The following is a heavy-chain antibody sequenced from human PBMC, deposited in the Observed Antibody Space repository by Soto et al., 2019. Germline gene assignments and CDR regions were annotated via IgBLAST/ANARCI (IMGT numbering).Heavy chain of an antibody. D-gene: IGHD2-21*02. CDR1: GFTFDYYL. CDR3: ARGGDQDY. V-gene: IGHV3-74*01. CDR2: LQTDGSHP. J-gene: IGHJ4*02. Sequence: GGSLILSCVAYGFTFDYYLMHWVRQAPGEGLMWVSRLQTDGSHPDYADSVKGRFTISRDNAKNTLYLQMNNLRAEDTAVYYCARGGDQDYWGQGTLVTVSS.